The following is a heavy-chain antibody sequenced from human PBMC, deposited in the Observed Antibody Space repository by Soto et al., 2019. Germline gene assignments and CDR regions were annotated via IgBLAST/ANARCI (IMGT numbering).Heavy chain of an antibody. Sequence: PSETLSLTCRVSDGSMNSDSSYWGWIRQPPGKGLEWIGVINHSGSTYHNLSPKGRVTMSVDASRNQFSLKLTSMTAADTAVYYCARLGGYVSVGYYYLWDSWGQGTLVTVSS. J-gene: IGHJ4*02. CDR2: INHSGST. D-gene: IGHD3-22*01. CDR3: ARLGGYVSVGYYYLWDS. V-gene: IGHV4-39*01. CDR1: DGSMNSDSSY.